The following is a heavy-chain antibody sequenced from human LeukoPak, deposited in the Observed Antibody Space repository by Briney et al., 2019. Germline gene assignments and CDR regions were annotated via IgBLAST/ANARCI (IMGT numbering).Heavy chain of an antibody. Sequence: GGSLRLSCAASGFTFSSYTMSWVRQAPGKGLEWVSAISGSGGSTYYADSVKGRFTISRDNSKNTLYLQMNSLRAEDTAVYYCATYYGYDYFDYWGQGTLVTVSS. CDR2: ISGSGGST. CDR3: ATYYGYDYFDY. J-gene: IGHJ4*02. V-gene: IGHV3-23*01. CDR1: GFTFSSYT. D-gene: IGHD3-10*01.